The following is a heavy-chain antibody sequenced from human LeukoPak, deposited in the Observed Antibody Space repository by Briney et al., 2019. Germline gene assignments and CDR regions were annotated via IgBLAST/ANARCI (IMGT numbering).Heavy chain of an antibody. V-gene: IGHV4-59*01. CDR1: GDSIGSFY. CDR2: IYYSGNT. J-gene: IGHJ4*02. CDR3: ARSALYCSGGSCWDS. Sequence: SETLSLTCTVSGDSIGSFYWSWIRQPPGKGLEWIGNIYYSGNTNYNPSLKSRVTISVDTSKNQFSLKLTSVTAADTAIYYCARSALYCSGGSCWDSWGQGTLVTVSS. D-gene: IGHD2-15*01.